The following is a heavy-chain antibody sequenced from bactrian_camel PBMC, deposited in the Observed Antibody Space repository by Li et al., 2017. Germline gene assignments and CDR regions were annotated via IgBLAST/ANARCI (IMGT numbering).Heavy chain of an antibody. CDR1: GLPYGNSC. V-gene: IGHV3S55*01. J-gene: IGHJ4*01. CDR2: IDSNGDT. Sequence: HVQLVESGGGSVQSGGSLRLSCAASGLPYGNSCVGWFRQAPGKEREAVAAIDSNGDTIYAGSVKGRYTLSQDKPKNTVYLQMNNLKPEDTGEYFCALDGGEPLIRTVAHAPCWGQGTQVTVS. CDR3: ALDGGEPLIRTVAHAPC. D-gene: IGHD1*01.